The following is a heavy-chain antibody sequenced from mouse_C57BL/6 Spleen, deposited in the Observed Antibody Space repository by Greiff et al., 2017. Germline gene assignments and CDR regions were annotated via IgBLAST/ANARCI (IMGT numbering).Heavy chain of an antibody. J-gene: IGHJ3*01. CDR2: IYPRSGNT. V-gene: IGHV1-81*01. Sequence: VPLVESGAELARPGASVKLSCKASGYTFTSYGISWVKQRTGQGLEWIGEIYPRSGNTYYNEKFKGKATLTADKSSSTAYMELRSLTSEDSAVYFCARSWVYWGQGTLVTVSA. CDR3: ARSWVY. CDR1: GYTFTSYG. D-gene: IGHD4-1*01.